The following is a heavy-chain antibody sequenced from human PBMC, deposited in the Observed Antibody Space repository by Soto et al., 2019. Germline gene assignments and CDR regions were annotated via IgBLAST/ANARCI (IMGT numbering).Heavy chain of an antibody. Sequence: EVQLLESGGGLVQPGGSLRLSCAISGFTFSSYAMTWFRQAPGQGLEWVPAIRGSGGAIAYADPVKVRFTISRDNSDNTQYLQMNSLRAEDTAVYYCAEAAVATILDNWFDPWGQGTLVTVSS. J-gene: IGHJ5*02. CDR2: IRGSGGAI. CDR3: AEAAVATILDNWFDP. CDR1: GFTFSSYA. D-gene: IGHD5-12*01. V-gene: IGHV3-23*01.